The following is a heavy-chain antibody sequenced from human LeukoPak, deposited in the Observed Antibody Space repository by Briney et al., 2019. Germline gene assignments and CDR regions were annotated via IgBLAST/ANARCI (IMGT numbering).Heavy chain of an antibody. D-gene: IGHD4-17*01. CDR2: IYHSGST. J-gene: IGHJ4*02. CDR1: GGSISSSNW. Sequence: SETLSLTCAVPGGSISSSNWWSLVRPPPGKGLEWIGEIYHSGSTNYNPSLKSRVTISVDKSKNQFSLKLSSVTAADTAVYYCAAGGYYGDYLSDYWGQGTLVTVSS. V-gene: IGHV4-4*02. CDR3: AAGGYYGDYLSDY.